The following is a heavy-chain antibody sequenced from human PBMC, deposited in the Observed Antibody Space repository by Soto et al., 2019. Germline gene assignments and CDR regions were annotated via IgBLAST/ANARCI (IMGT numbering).Heavy chain of an antibody. J-gene: IGHJ4*02. CDR3: ARGGSGAFYLDS. Sequence: EVQLVESGGGLVQPGGSLRLSCAASGFTFNSYWIHWVRQAPGEGLVWVSRMNGDGSTTNYADSVKGRFASSRDNAKNTLYLPINSPRAEDPAVYYCARGGSGAFYLDSWGQGTLVTVSS. D-gene: IGHD3-10*01. CDR1: GFTFNSYW. V-gene: IGHV3-74*01. CDR2: MNGDGSTT.